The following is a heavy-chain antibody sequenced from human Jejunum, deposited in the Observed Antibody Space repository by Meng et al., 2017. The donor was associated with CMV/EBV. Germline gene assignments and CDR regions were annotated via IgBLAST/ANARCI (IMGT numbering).Heavy chain of an antibody. D-gene: IGHD5-12*01. CDR1: RFTFRNYA. CDR3: ARGAPWMDYDY. CDR2: IGASGGST. J-gene: IGHJ4*02. Sequence: SCAAPRFTFRNYAMGWVRQAPGKGLEWVSGIGASGGSTYYADSVKGRFTISRDNINNILYLQMHSLRADDTAVYYCARGAPWMDYDYWGQGTLVTVSS. V-gene: IGHV3-23*01.